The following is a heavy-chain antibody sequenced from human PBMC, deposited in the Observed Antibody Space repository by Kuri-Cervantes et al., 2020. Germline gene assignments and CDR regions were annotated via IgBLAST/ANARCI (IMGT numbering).Heavy chain of an antibody. D-gene: IGHD4-23*01. V-gene: IGHV3-9*01. Sequence: SLKISCAASGFTFDDYAMHWVRQAPGKGLEWVSGISWNSGSIGYADSVKGRFTISRDNAKNSLYLQMNSLRAEDTAVYYCARDRSEKRWGNYYYYGMDVWGQGTTVTVSS. CDR3: ARDRSEKRWGNYYYYGMDV. CDR2: ISWNSGSI. CDR1: GFTFDDYA. J-gene: IGHJ6*02.